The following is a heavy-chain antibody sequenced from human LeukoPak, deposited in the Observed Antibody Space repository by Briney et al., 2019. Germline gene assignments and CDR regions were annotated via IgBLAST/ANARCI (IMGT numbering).Heavy chain of an antibody. CDR2: VNPNSGGT. CDR3: ARADIVVVPAAMPSAKFDP. D-gene: IGHD2-2*01. V-gene: IGHV1-2*02. CDR1: GYTFTGYY. Sequence: ASVKVSCKAPGYTFTGYYMHWVRQAPGQGLEWMGWVNPNSGGTNYAQKFQGRVTMTRDTSISTAYMELSRLRSDDTAVYYCARADIVVVPAAMPSAKFDPWGQGTLVTVSS. J-gene: IGHJ5*02.